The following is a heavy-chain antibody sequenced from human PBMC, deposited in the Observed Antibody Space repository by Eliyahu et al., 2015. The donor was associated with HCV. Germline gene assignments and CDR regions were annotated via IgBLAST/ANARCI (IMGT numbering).Heavy chain of an antibody. CDR3: AKDVRNVIAARPYYFDS. V-gene: IGHV3-23*01. Sequence: EVQLLESGGDLVQPGGSLRLSCAASGFTFHSYTMNWVRQAPGKGLEGVSGITGSGGSTYHADSVKGRFTISRDNSKNTLSLQMNSLRAEDTAVYYCAKDVRNVIAARPYYFDSWGQGTLVTVSS. CDR2: ITGSGGST. J-gene: IGHJ4*02. CDR1: GFTFHSYT. D-gene: IGHD6-6*01.